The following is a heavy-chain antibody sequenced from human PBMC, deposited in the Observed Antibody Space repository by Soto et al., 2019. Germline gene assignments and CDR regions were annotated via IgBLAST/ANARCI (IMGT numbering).Heavy chain of an antibody. Sequence: ASVKVSCKASGYTFTSYAMHWVRQAPGQRLEWMGWINAGNGNTKYSQKFQGRVTITRDTSASTACMELSSLRSEDTAVYYCATTQGIAAAGTEAYYFDYWGQGTLVTVSS. CDR3: ATTQGIAAAGTEAYYFDY. J-gene: IGHJ4*02. CDR1: GYTFTSYA. CDR2: INAGNGNT. D-gene: IGHD6-13*01. V-gene: IGHV1-3*01.